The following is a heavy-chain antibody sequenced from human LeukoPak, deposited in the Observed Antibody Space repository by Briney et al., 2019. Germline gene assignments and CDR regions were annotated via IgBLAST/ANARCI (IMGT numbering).Heavy chain of an antibody. CDR1: GFSFSRYW. V-gene: IGHV3-7*01. J-gene: IGHJ5*02. CDR3: ARGIGFRLGELSLDRLPAGFDP. Sequence: GGSLRLSCAASGFSFSRYWMTWVRQAPGKGLEWVANLKQDESEKYYVDSVKGRFNISRDNAKNSLYLQMNSLRAEDTAVYFCARGIGFRLGELSLDRLPAGFDPWGQGTLVTVSS. CDR2: LKQDESEK. D-gene: IGHD3-16*02.